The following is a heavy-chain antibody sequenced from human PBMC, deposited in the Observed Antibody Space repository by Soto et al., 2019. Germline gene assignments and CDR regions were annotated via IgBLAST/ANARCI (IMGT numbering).Heavy chain of an antibody. CDR1: GFTVSSNY. Sequence: PGGSLSLSCAASGFTVSSNYMSWVRQAPGKGLEWVSVIYSGGSTYYADSVKGRFTISRDNSKNTLYLQMNSLRAEDTAVYYCARERLTRDYGDFGGFDYWGQGTLVTVSS. CDR3: ARERLTRDYGDFGGFDY. J-gene: IGHJ4*02. D-gene: IGHD4-17*01. CDR2: IYSGGST. V-gene: IGHV3-53*01.